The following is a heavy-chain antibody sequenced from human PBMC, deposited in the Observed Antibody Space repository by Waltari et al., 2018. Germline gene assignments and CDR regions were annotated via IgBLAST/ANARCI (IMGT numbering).Heavy chain of an antibody. CDR3: ARDPPHYDILTGQLSAPDY. V-gene: IGHV3-21*03. CDR1: GFTFSSYS. D-gene: IGHD3-9*01. J-gene: IGHJ4*02. Sequence: EVQLVESGGGLVKPGGSLRLSCAASGFTFSSYSMNWVRQAPGKGLEWVSSISSSSSYISYAESVKGRFTISRDNAKNLLYLQMNSLRAEDTAVYYCARDPPHYDILTGQLSAPDYWGQGTLVTVSP. CDR2: ISSSSSYI.